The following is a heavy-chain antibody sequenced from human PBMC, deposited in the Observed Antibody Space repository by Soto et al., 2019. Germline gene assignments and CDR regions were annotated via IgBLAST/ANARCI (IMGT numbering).Heavy chain of an antibody. V-gene: IGHV1-69*01. J-gene: IGHJ5*01. CDR2: IIPKYGPA. CDR3: ARVTSMVRGVIDNWFDP. CDR1: GGTFSSYA. Sequence: QVPLVQSGAEVKKPGSSVTVSCKASGGTFSSYAIHWVRQAPGQGLEWMGGIIPKYGPAKYAQRFQGRVTITADESTTTVYMELTSLTAQDTAVYYCARVTSMVRGVIDNWFDPWGQGTLVTVSS. D-gene: IGHD3-10*01.